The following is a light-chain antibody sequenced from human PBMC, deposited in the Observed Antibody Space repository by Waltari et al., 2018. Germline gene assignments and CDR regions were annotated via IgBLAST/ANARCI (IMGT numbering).Light chain of an antibody. Sequence: EIVLTQSPATLSLSPGERATLSCRASQSVSSHLACYQQKLGQAPRLLIYDASNRATGIPAMFSGSGSGTDFTLTISSLEVDDFAFYYCQQRSSWPTFGGGTKVEIK. CDR2: DAS. V-gene: IGKV3-11*01. CDR1: QSVSSH. J-gene: IGKJ4*01. CDR3: QQRSSWPT.